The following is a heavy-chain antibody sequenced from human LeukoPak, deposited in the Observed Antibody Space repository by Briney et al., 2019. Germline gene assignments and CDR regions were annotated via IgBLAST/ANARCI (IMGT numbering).Heavy chain of an antibody. CDR2: IYYSGST. J-gene: IGHJ4*02. CDR3: ARDAVPYYYGSGTNYFDY. D-gene: IGHD3-10*01. V-gene: IGHV4-59*01. Sequence: SETLSLTCTVSGGSISSYYWSWIRQPPGNGLEWIGYIYYSGSTNYNPSLKSRVTISVDTSKNQFSLKLSSVTAADTAVYYCARDAVPYYYGSGTNYFDYWGQGTLVTVSS. CDR1: GGSISSYY.